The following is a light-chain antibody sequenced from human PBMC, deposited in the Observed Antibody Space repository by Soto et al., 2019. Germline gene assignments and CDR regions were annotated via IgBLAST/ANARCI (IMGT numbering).Light chain of an antibody. CDR1: ESINVW. J-gene: IGKJ2*01. CDR2: KVS. CDR3: QQYHDLYT. V-gene: IGKV1-5*03. Sequence: IQMTQSPSTLSASVGDRVTITCRASESINVWLAWYQQRPGKAPKLLIYKVSTLQSGVPSRFSGSRSGTEFTLSVSSLQPDDFATYYCQQYHDLYTFGQGTKLEIK.